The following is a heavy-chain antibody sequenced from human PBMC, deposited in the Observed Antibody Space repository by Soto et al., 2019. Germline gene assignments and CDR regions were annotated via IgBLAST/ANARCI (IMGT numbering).Heavy chain of an antibody. D-gene: IGHD2-2*01. CDR2: IYHTGNT. J-gene: IGHJ5*01. V-gene: IGHV4-30-4*01. CDR1: GGSISDDSY. Sequence: TLSLTCTVSGGSISDDSYWSWTRQTPGKGLEWIGYIYHTGNTYYNPSLRSRVSISVDKSKSQFSLKLISVTAADTAVYFCARDEYQLLSSVSWFDSWGQGTLVTVSS. CDR3: ARDEYQLLSSVSWFDS.